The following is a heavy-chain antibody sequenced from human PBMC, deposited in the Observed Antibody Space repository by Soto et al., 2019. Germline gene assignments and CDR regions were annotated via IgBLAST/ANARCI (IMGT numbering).Heavy chain of an antibody. J-gene: IGHJ6*02. D-gene: IGHD5-18*01. CDR2: IVPSVDTT. CDR3: ARCPQPPDTADRYAADV. V-gene: IGHV1-69*18. Sequence: QVQLVQSGTEVKKPGASVKVSCKASGGTFSRSGFHWVRQAPGQGLEWMGMIVPSVDTTNYAQKFQARVTISADQFTSTVYMELRSLRSEDTAVYYCARCPQPPDTADRYAADVWSQGTRVIVSS. CDR1: GGTFSRSG.